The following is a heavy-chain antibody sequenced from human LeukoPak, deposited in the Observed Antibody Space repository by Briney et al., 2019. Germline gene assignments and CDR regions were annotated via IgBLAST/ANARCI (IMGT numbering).Heavy chain of an antibody. V-gene: IGHV3-23*01. Sequence: PGGSLRLSCAASGFTFSSYAMSWVRQAPGKGLEWVSAIGSGGATTYYADSVKGRFTISRDNSKNTLFLQMNSLRAEDTAVYYRAKDTWVRRYFDYWGQGTLVTVSS. D-gene: IGHD2/OR15-2a*01. J-gene: IGHJ4*02. CDR1: GFTFSSYA. CDR2: IGSGGATT. CDR3: AKDTWVRRYFDY.